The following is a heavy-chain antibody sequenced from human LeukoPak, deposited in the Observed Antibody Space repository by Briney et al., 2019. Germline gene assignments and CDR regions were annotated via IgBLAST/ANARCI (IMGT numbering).Heavy chain of an antibody. V-gene: IGHV1-2*02. D-gene: IGHD2-2*01. Sequence: ASVKVSCKASGYTFTGYYMHWVRQAPGQGLEWMGWINPNSGGTNYAKKFQGRVTMTRDTSISTAYMELSRLTSDDTAVYYCVRDRGGYCSRANCRAGWFDPWGQGTLVTVSS. CDR2: INPNSGGT. CDR3: VRDRGGYCSRANCRAGWFDP. J-gene: IGHJ5*02. CDR1: GYTFTGYY.